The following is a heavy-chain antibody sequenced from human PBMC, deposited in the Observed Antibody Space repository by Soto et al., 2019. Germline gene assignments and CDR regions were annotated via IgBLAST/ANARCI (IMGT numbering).Heavy chain of an antibody. CDR1: GYTFTNSG. J-gene: IGHJ4*02. V-gene: IGHV1-18*01. CDR3: ARDFGFSAWDRHY. CDR2: IRVNNGDT. D-gene: IGHD3-3*01. Sequence: ASAKVSCKASGYTFTNSGFSWVRQAPGQGLEWVGWIRVNNGDTHYAQKLQGRVTMTTDTSTSTAFMELGSLRSDDTAVYYCARDFGFSAWDRHYWGKGPLITAS.